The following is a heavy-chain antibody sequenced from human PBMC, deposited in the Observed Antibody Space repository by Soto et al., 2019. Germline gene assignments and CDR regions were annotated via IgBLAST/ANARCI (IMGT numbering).Heavy chain of an antibody. V-gene: IGHV1-18*04. CDR1: GYSFSTYG. CDR2: ISAHNGDT. J-gene: IGHJ4*02. Sequence: SVKVSCKASGYSFSTYGFSWVRQAPVQGLECVGWISAHNGDTHYSQKFQGRVTLTTDTSTNTGYMELRSLTSDDTAVYFCATEPIYYNDGSGYYPLGHWGQGTLVTVSS. CDR3: ATEPIYYNDGSGYYPLGH. D-gene: IGHD3-22*01.